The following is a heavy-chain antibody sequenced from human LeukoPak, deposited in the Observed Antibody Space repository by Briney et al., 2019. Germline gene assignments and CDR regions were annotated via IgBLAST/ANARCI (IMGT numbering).Heavy chain of an antibody. CDR1: GFTFSSYG. CDR2: ISYDGSNK. D-gene: IGHD1-26*01. CDR3: AKDFSYSGTYVDY. V-gene: IGHV3-30*18. J-gene: IGHJ4*02. Sequence: PGRSLRLSCAASGFTFSSYGMHWVRQAPGKGLEWVAVISYDGSNKYYADSVKGRFTISRDNSKNTLYLQMNSLRAEDTAVYYCAKDFSYSGTYVDYWGQGTLVTDSS.